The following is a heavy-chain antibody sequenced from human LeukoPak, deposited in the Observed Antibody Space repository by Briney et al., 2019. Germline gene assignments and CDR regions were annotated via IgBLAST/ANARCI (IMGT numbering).Heavy chain of an antibody. CDR2: ISWNSGSI. J-gene: IGHJ4*02. CDR1: GFTFDDYA. Sequence: GRSLRLSCAASGFTFDDYAMHWVRQAPGKGLEWVPGISWNSGSIGYADSVKGRFTISRDNAKNSLYLQMNSLRAEDMALYYCAKGRGITIFGVVIHWGQGTLVTVSS. D-gene: IGHD3-3*01. CDR3: AKGRGITIFGVVIH. V-gene: IGHV3-9*03.